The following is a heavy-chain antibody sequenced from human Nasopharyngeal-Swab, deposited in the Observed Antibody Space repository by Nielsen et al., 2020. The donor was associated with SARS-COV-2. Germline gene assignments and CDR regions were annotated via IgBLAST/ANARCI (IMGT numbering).Heavy chain of an antibody. D-gene: IGHD3-22*01. V-gene: IGHV1-58*01. CDR3: AASLPYDSSGYYI. J-gene: IGHJ4*02. Sequence: WVRQAPGQRLEWIGWIVVGSGNTNYAQKFQERVTITRDMSTSTAYMELSSLRSEDTAVYYCAASLPYDSSGYYIWGQGTLVTVSS. CDR2: IVVGSGNT.